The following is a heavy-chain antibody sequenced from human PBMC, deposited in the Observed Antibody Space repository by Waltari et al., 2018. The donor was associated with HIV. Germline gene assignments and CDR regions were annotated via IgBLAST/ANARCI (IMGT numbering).Heavy chain of an antibody. CDR2: IYTSGST. J-gene: IGHJ4*02. Sequence: QVQLQESGPGLVKPSQTLSLTCTAAGGSTSSGNYYWNWIRRPAGKGLEWLGRIYTSGSTNYNPSLKSRVTISVDTSKNQFSLKLSSVTAADTAVYYCAREDTAMVYYFDYWGQGTLVTVSS. CDR3: AREDTAMVYYFDY. V-gene: IGHV4-61*02. CDR1: GGSTSSGNYY. D-gene: IGHD5-18*01.